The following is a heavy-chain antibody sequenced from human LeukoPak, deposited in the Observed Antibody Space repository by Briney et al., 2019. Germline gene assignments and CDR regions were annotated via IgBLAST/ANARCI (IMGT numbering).Heavy chain of an antibody. D-gene: IGHD6-19*01. CDR3: ARDRGSGWFYDIDY. CDR2: ISSSSSYI. V-gene: IGHV3-21*01. CDR1: GFTFSSYS. J-gene: IGHJ4*02. Sequence: PGGSLRLSCAASGFTFSSYSMNWVHQAPGKGLEWVSSISSSSSYIYYADSVKGRFTISRDNAKNSLFLQMNSLRAEDTAVYYCARDRGSGWFYDIDYWGQGTLVTVSS.